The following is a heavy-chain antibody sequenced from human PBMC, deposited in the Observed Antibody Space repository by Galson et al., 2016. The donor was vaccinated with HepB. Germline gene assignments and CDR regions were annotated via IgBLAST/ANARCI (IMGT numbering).Heavy chain of an antibody. J-gene: IGHJ4*02. D-gene: IGHD5-18*01. V-gene: IGHV3-7*04. CDR2: VKQDGSEK. Sequence: SLRLSCAASGFPLSSFWMNWVRQAPGKGLQWVANVKQDGSEKYYAESVKGRSTISRDNARNSMFLQMNSLRPDDPAVYYCGRAQWIPVRRAAYFDYWGQGILVTVSS. CDR3: GRAQWIPVRRAAYFDY. CDR1: GFPLSSFW.